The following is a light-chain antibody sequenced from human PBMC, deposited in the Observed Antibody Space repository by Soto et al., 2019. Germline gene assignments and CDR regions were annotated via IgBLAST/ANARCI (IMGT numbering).Light chain of an antibody. CDR2: EVS. Sequence: QSALTQPASVSGSPGQSITISRTGTSSDVGGYNHVSWYQQDPGKAPKLMIYEVSNRPSGISNRFSGSKSGNTASLTISGLQAEDEADYYCSSYTRSSTWVFGGGTKLTVL. CDR1: SSDVGGYNH. V-gene: IGLV2-14*01. J-gene: IGLJ3*02. CDR3: SSYTRSSTWV.